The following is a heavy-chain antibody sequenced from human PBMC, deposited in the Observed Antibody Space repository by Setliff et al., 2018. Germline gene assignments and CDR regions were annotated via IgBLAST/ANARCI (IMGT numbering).Heavy chain of an antibody. CDR3: ALTTLSLCSGGNCPNALDI. Sequence: ASVKVSCKASGYTFTSYYMYWVRQVPGQGPEWMGTINTGGGSASIVDQFQGRVTMTRDTSTSTVYMELNGLRSDDTAIYFCALTTLSLCSGGNCPNALDIWGQGTLVTVSS. V-gene: IGHV1-46*01. CDR1: GYTFTSYY. CDR2: INTGGGSA. D-gene: IGHD2-15*01. J-gene: IGHJ3*02.